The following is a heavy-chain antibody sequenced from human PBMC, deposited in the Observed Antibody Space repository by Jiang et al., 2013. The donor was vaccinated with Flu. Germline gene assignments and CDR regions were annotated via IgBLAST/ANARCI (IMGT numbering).Heavy chain of an antibody. J-gene: IGHJ5*02. CDR1: GYSFSNYW. CDR3: ARSDGTFDP. CDR2: IDPSDSYT. Sequence: GAEVKKPGESLRISCKGSGYSFSNYWITWVRQMPGKGLEWMGRIDPSDSYTNYSPSFRDHITISSDHSTNTAYLQWSSLMASDTAIYYCARSDGTFDPWGQGTLVTVSS. V-gene: IGHV5-10-1*01.